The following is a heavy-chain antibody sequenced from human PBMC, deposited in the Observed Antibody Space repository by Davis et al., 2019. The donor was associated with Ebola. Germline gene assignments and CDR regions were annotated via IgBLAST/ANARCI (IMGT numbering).Heavy chain of an antibody. CDR3: AGGPTRDYFDY. CDR1: GGSINRYY. J-gene: IGHJ4*02. Sequence: MPSETLSLTCTVPGGSINRYYWSWIRQPPGKGLEWIGYIYNSGSSGSTNYNPSLKSRVTISLDTSKKQFSLNLISVTAADTAVYSCAGGPTRDYFDYWGQGALVTVSS. CDR2: IYNSGSSGST. V-gene: IGHV4-59*01.